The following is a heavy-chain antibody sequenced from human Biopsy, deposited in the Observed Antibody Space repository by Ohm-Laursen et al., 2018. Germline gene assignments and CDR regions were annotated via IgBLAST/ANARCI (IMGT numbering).Heavy chain of an antibody. D-gene: IGHD2-15*01. V-gene: IGHV4-59*08. CDR2: ISDSGST. J-gene: IGHJ4*02. Sequence: GTLSLTCVVSGGSISSFYWTWIRQPPGRGPEWIGDISDSGSTNYKPSLKSRVIISVDTSKNQFSLNLSSVTAADTAVYYCARRGSGGRSFDHWGQGTLVTVSS. CDR1: GGSISSFY. CDR3: ARRGSGGRSFDH.